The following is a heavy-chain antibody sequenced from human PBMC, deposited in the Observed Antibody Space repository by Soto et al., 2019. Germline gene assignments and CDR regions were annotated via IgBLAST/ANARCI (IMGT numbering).Heavy chain of an antibody. CDR3: ARGGLGSLGWFDP. V-gene: IGHV4-59*01. CDR2: IYYSGST. J-gene: IGHJ5*02. Sequence: SETLSLTCTVSGGSISSYYWRWIRQPPGKGLEWIGYIYYSGSTNYNPSLKSRVTISVDTSKNQFSLTLSSVTAADTAVYYCARGGLGSLGWFDPWGQGTLVTVS. CDR1: GGSISSYY. D-gene: IGHD6-13*01.